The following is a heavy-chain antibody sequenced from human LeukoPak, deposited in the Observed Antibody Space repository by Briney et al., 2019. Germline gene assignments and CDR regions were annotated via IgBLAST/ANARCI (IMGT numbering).Heavy chain of an antibody. CDR1: AFTFSDYS. Sequence: PGGSLRLSCAASAFTFSDYSMNWVRQAPGKGLEWVSYISSSSSTIYYADSVKGRFTISRDNAKNSLYLQMNSLRAEDTAVYYCARSHYGSGSSNWFDPWGQGTLVTVSS. J-gene: IGHJ5*02. CDR2: ISSSSSTI. CDR3: ARSHYGSGSSNWFDP. V-gene: IGHV3-48*01. D-gene: IGHD3-10*01.